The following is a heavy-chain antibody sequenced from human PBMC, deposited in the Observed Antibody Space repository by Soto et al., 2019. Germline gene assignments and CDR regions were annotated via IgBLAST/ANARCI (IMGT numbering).Heavy chain of an antibody. D-gene: IGHD2-8*01. CDR2: IWYDGSYK. Sequence: QVQLVESGGGVVQPGRSLRLSCAASGFTFSNHGMHWVRQAPGKGLEWVAVIWYDGSYKYYADSVKGRFTISRDNSKNTLYLQMNSLRAEDTVLYYCARQDMVSYYFDSWGQGTLVTVSS. V-gene: IGHV3-33*01. CDR1: GFTFSNHG. CDR3: ARQDMVSYYFDS. J-gene: IGHJ4*02.